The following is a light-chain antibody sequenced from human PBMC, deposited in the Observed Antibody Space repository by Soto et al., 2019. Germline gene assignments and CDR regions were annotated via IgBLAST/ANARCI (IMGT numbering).Light chain of an antibody. CDR3: AAWDDTLNGPV. V-gene: IGLV1-44*01. CDR2: SHN. Sequence: QSVLTQPPSASGTPGQTVTISCSGSSSNIGSYTADWYQQLPGMAPKLLIYSHNQRPSGVPDRFSGSKSGTSASLAISGLQSDDEADYYCAAWDDTLNGPVFGGGTKLTVL. CDR1: SSNIGSYT. J-gene: IGLJ3*02.